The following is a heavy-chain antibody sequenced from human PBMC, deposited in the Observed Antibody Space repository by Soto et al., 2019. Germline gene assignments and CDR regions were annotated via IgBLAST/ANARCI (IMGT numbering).Heavy chain of an antibody. Sequence: QVQLVQSGAEVKKPGSSVRVSCRTSGGTFKNYGFSWVRQAPGQGLEWVGGIIPMFGVANYGQIFQGRLTITADESTNTAYIDLRSLKSEDTAVYYCAGEVRGTGLHLWGQGTQVTVSS. J-gene: IGHJ5*02. D-gene: IGHD3-9*01. CDR2: IIPMFGVA. V-gene: IGHV1-69*12. CDR3: AGEVRGTGLHL. CDR1: GGTFKNYG.